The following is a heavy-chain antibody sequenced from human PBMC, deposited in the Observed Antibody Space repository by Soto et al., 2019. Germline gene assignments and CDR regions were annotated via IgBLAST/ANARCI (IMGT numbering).Heavy chain of an antibody. J-gene: IGHJ1*01. Sequence: EVQVVQTGGGLAQPGKSLRLSCAASGFTFRKFWMHWVRQVPGKGPVWVSYISSDGTTTDYADSVKGRFTISRDNAKDTLYLQMDSLRAEDTAVYYCAIQDCTNDVCLEAAVTVGGALESWGQGTLVTVSS. CDR1: GFTFRKFW. CDR2: ISSDGTTT. CDR3: AIQDCTNDVCLEAAVTVGGALES. D-gene: IGHD2-8*01. V-gene: IGHV3-74*01.